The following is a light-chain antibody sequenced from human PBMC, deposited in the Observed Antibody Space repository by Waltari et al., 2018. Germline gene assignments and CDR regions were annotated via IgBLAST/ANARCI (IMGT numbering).Light chain of an antibody. CDR3: QSYDSSLSGKV. V-gene: IGLV1-40*01. CDR1: TSNIGAGYA. J-gene: IGLJ3*02. CDR2: VTT. Sequence: QSVLTQPPSVSGAPGQRVTISCTGTTSNIGAGYAVYWYQQLPGTVPKLLIFVTTNRPPGVPDRFYGSKSGTSASLVITGLQAEDEADYYCQSYDSSLSGKVFGGGTKLTVL.